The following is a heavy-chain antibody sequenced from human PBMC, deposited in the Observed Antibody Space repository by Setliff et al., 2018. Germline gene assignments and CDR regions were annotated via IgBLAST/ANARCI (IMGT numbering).Heavy chain of an antibody. V-gene: IGHV1-2*02. J-gene: IGHJ4*02. CDR1: GYTFTGYY. Sequence: ASVQVSCKSSGYTFTGYYIHWVRQAPGQGLEWMGYINPNSGGTSSAQNFQGRVTITRDTSIDTAFMELSRLTSDDTAMYYCATEMGLKHLDYWGQGTLVTVSS. CDR3: ATEMGLKHLDY. D-gene: IGHD1-26*01. CDR2: INPNSGGT.